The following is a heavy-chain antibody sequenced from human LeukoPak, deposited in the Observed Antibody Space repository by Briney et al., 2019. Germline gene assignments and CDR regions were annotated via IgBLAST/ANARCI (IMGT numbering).Heavy chain of an antibody. CDR2: INPNSGGT. CDR3: ASYCSGGSCYPNRFDY. J-gene: IGHJ4*02. Sequence: ASVKVSCKASGYTFTGYYMHWVRQAPEQGLEWMGRINPNSGGTNYAQKFQGRVTMTRDTSISTAYMELSRLRSDDTAVYYCASYCSGGSCYPNRFDYWGQGTLVTVSS. D-gene: IGHD2-15*01. V-gene: IGHV1-2*06. CDR1: GYTFTGYY.